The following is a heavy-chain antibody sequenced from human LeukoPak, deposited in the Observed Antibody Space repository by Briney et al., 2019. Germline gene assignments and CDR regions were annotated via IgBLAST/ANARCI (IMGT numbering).Heavy chain of an antibody. CDR1: GFTFSSYW. D-gene: IGHD3-10*01. Sequence: GGSLRLSYAASGFTFSSYWMHWVRQAPGKGLVWVSRINSDGSSTNYADSVKGRFTISRDNAKNTLYLQMNSLRAEDTAVYYCAREESNYYGMDVWGQGTTVTVSS. J-gene: IGHJ6*02. V-gene: IGHV3-74*01. CDR2: INSDGSST. CDR3: AREESNYYGMDV.